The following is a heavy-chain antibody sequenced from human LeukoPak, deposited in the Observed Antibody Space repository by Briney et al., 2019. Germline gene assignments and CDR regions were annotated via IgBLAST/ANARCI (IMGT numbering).Heavy chain of an antibody. J-gene: IGHJ4*02. CDR2: IKSKTAGGTA. CDR1: GFTFSSYA. V-gene: IGHV3-15*01. Sequence: TTGGSLRLSCAVSGFTFSSYAMRWVRQAPGKGLEWVDRIKSKTAGGTADYAAPVKGRFTISRDDSKNTLYLQMNSLKAEDTAIYYCTTVTDYWGQGTLVTVSS. CDR3: TTVTDY.